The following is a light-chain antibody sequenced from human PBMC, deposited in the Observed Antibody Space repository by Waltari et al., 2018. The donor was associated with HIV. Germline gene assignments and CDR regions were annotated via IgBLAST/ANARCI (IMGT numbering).Light chain of an antibody. CDR3: SSFTSSSTWV. V-gene: IGLV2-14*01. J-gene: IGLJ1*01. CDR2: EVS. CDR1: NSDVGGCDY. Sequence: QSALTQPASVSGSPGQSIAISCTGTNSDVGGCDYVSWYQQHPDKHPQIMIYEVSNRPSGVSHRFSASKSGNTASLTISGLQAEDEADYYCSSFTSSSTWVFGTGTKVTVL.